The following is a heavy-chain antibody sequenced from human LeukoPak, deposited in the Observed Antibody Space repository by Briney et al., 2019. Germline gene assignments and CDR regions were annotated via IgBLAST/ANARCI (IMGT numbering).Heavy chain of an antibody. V-gene: IGHV3-74*01. CDR3: ARDPFGGSSS. Sequence: GGSLRLSCAASGFTFSSYWMHWVRQAPGQGLVWVSRINSDGSSTSYADSVKGRFTISRDNAKNMVYLQMNSLRDEDTAVYYCARDPFGGSSSWGQGTLVTVSS. CDR2: INSDGSST. J-gene: IGHJ4*01. D-gene: IGHD3-16*01. CDR1: GFTFSSYW.